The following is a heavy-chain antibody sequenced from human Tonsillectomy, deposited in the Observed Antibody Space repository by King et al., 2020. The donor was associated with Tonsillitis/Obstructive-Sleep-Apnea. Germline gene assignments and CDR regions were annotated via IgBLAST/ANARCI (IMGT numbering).Heavy chain of an antibody. Sequence: QLVQSGAEVKKPGSSVKVSCKASGGTFSSDAITWVRQAPGQGLEWMGGIIPIFDTANYAQKFQGRVTITADESTSTAYMELSSLISEDTAVYYCARGAKGYCSSTSRYQPLDYWGQGTLVIVSS. CDR1: GGTFSSDA. CDR2: IIPIFDTA. V-gene: IGHV1-69*12. D-gene: IGHD2-2*01. J-gene: IGHJ4*02. CDR3: ARGAKGYCSSTSRYQPLDY.